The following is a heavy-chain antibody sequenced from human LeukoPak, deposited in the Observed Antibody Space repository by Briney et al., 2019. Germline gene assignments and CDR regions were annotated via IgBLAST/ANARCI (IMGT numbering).Heavy chain of an antibody. D-gene: IGHD6-13*01. Sequence: GGSLRLSCAASGFTFSNSAMSWVRQAPGKGLEWVSAISGPGGTTYYADSVRGRFTISRDNSKNTLYLQMNSLRAEDTAVYYCARGRSSNWFDYWGQGTLVTVSS. CDR3: ARGRSSNWFDY. V-gene: IGHV3-23*01. J-gene: IGHJ4*02. CDR2: ISGPGGTT. CDR1: GFTFSNSA.